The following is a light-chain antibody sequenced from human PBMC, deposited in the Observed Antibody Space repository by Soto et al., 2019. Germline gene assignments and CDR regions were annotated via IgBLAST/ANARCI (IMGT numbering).Light chain of an antibody. CDR3: QQYYITPWT. CDR1: QSLLYSSNGENY. J-gene: IGKJ1*01. Sequence: DIVMTQCPDSLAVSLGERATINCRSSQSLLYSSNGENYLAWYQQKPGQPPKLLIYWASTRESGVPDRFSGSGSGTVFTLTISSLQAEDVAVYYCQQYYITPWTVGQGTKVEIK. V-gene: IGKV4-1*01. CDR2: WAS.